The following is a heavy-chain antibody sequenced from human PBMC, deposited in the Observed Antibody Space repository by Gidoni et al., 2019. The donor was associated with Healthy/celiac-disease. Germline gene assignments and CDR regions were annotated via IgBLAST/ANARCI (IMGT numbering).Heavy chain of an antibody. V-gene: IGHV3-30*02. J-gene: IGHJ4*02. D-gene: IGHD1-26*01. CDR3: AKDQCELLCY. CDR1: GFRFSSYG. Sequence: VQLVESGGGVVPPGGSLRTSCAASGFRFSSYGMHWVRQAPGKGLEWVAVIRYDGSNKYYADSVKGRFTISRDNSKNTLYLQMNSLRAEDTAVYYCAKDQCELLCYWGQGTLVTVSP. CDR2: IRYDGSNK.